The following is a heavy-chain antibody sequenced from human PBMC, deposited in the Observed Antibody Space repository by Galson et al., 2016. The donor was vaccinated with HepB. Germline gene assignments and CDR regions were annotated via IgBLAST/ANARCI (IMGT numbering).Heavy chain of an antibody. CDR2: ISWTGGTI. CDR3: AKGLFSAAKCGGECYFQGAGMDV. D-gene: IGHD2-21*01. V-gene: IGHV3-9*01. Sequence: SLRLSCAASGITFDDYAMHWVRQAPGKGLEXVSGISWTGGTIGYADSVKGRFTVSRDNAKNSVYLHMNSLTTEDTALYYCAKGLFSAAKCGGECYFQGAGMDVWGQGTTLTVSS. J-gene: IGHJ6*02. CDR1: GITFDDYA.